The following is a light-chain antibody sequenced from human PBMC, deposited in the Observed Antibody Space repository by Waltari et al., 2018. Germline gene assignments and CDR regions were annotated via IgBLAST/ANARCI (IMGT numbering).Light chain of an antibody. CDR1: NLGNKY. Sequence: SYELTQPPSVSVSPGQTATITCSGDNLGNKYTCWYQQKPGQSPVLIIYQDVKRPSGVPERFSASISGNTATLTISGAQALDEADYYCQVWDTRLNYVFGAGTKVTVL. CDR3: QVWDTRLNYV. CDR2: QDV. J-gene: IGLJ1*01. V-gene: IGLV3-1*01.